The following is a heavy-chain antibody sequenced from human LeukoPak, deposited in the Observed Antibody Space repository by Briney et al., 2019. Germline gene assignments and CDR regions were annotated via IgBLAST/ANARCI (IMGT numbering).Heavy chain of an antibody. CDR3: ARDRGYYDYVWGSYRQGDAFDI. Sequence: RGSLRLSCAASGFTFSSYWMSWVRQAPGKGLEWVANIKQDGSEKYYVDSVKGRFTISRDNAKNSLYLQMNSLRAEDTAVYYCARDRGYYDYVWGSYRQGDAFDIWGQGTMVTVSS. D-gene: IGHD3-16*02. CDR1: GFTFSSYW. CDR2: IKQDGSEK. J-gene: IGHJ3*02. V-gene: IGHV3-7*01.